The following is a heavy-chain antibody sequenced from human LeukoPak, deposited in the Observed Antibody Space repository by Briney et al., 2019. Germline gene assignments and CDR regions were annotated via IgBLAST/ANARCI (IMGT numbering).Heavy chain of an antibody. CDR3: ARDQTDKKLVATQTPGY. CDR2: IIPIFGTA. J-gene: IGHJ4*02. D-gene: IGHD5-12*01. Sequence: SVKVSCKASGGTVSSYAISWVRQAPGQGLEWMGGIIPIFGTANYAQKFQGRVTITTDESTSTAYMELRSLRSDDTAVYYCARDQTDKKLVATQTPGYWGQGTLGTVSS. CDR1: GGTVSSYA. V-gene: IGHV1-69*05.